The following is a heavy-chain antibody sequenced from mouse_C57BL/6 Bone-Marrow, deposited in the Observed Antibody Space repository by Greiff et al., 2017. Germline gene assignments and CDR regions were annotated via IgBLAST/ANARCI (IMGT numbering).Heavy chain of an antibody. D-gene: IGHD2-5*01. V-gene: IGHV5-9-1*02. J-gene: IGHJ2*01. CDR3: TRGYYSNYDYFDY. CDR1: GFTFSSYA. CDR2: ISSGGDYI. Sequence: EVKLVESGAGLVKPGGSLKLSCAASGFTFSSYAMSWVRQTPEKRLEWVAYISSGGDYIYYADTVKGRFTISRYNARNTLYLQMSILKSEDTAMYYCTRGYYSNYDYFDYWGQGTTLTVSS.